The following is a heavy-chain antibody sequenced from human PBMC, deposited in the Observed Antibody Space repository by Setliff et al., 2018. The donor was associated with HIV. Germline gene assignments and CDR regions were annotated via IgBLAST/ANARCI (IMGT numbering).Heavy chain of an antibody. D-gene: IGHD6-13*01. V-gene: IGHV3-74*01. CDR3: VSSRSDFDY. CDR1: GFTFSSHW. Sequence: GGSLRLSCAVSGFTFSSHWMHWVRRAPGQGLEWVSRINGDGSSISYAGSVKGRFTISRDYAKNTLSLQMKSLRAEDTAVYYCVSSRSDFDYWGQGTLVTVS. CDR2: INGDGSSI. J-gene: IGHJ4*02.